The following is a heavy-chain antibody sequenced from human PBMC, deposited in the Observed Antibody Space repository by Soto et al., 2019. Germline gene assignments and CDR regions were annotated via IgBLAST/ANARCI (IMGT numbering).Heavy chain of an antibody. Sequence: QVQLVQSGAEVKKPGSSVKVSCKASGGTFSNYAITWVRQAPGQGLEWLGRIIPIFGTRDYAQKFQGRVTITADDSTTTAYMELSSLRSDDTAVYYCVKDGGREGSFGNWFDPWGQGTLVTVSS. CDR2: IIPIFGTR. V-gene: IGHV1-69*15. CDR1: GGTFSNYA. D-gene: IGHD2-15*01. J-gene: IGHJ5*02. CDR3: VKDGGREGSFGNWFDP.